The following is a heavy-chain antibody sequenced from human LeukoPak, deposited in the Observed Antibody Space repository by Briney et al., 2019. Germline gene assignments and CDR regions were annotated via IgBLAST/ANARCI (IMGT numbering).Heavy chain of an antibody. CDR3: ARGLDCTNGVCYPNEGYYYYMDV. D-gene: IGHD2-8*01. CDR2: IYTSGST. V-gene: IGHV4-4*07. Sequence: SETLSLTCTVSGGSISSYYWSWIRQPVGKGLEWIGRIYTSGSTNYNPSLKSRVTMSVDTSKNQFSLKLSSVTAADTAVYYCARGLDCTNGVCYPNEGYYYYMDVWGKGTTVTVSS. CDR1: GGSISSYY. J-gene: IGHJ6*03.